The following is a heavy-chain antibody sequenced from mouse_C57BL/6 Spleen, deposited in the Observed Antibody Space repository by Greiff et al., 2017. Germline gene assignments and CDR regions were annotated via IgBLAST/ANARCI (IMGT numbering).Heavy chain of an antibody. CDR3: TRNDGSSYEAWFAY. J-gene: IGHJ3*01. V-gene: IGHV1-15*01. D-gene: IGHD1-1*01. Sequence: VQLVESGAELVRPGASVTLSCKASGYTFTDYEMHWVKQTPVHGLEWIGAIDPETGGTAYNQKFKGKAILAADKSSSTAYMEIRSLTSEDSDVYDFTRNDGSSYEAWFAYWGKGALVTVSA. CDR1: GYTFTDYE. CDR2: IDPETGGT.